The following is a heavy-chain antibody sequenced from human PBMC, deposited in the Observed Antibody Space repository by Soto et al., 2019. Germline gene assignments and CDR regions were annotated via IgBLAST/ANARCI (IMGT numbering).Heavy chain of an antibody. Sequence: QITLKESGPTLVKPTQTLTLTCTFSGFSLSTSGVGVGWIRQPPGKALEWLALIYWDDDKRYSPSLKSRITTTNQPSKQQVLLTMTNMDTVDTATYYCAHTYYYSRGYRCFDYWGQGTLVTVSS. CDR1: GFSLSTSGVG. D-gene: IGHD3-22*01. V-gene: IGHV2-5*02. CDR3: AHTYYYSRGYRCFDY. CDR2: IYWDDDK. J-gene: IGHJ4*02.